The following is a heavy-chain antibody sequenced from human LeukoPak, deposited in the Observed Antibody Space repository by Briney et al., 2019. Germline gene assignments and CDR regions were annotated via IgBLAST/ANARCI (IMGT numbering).Heavy chain of an antibody. Sequence: PGGSLRLSCAASGFSFGSHPMNWVRQAPGKGLEWVSGITGSGDYTYYIDSVQGRFTISRDNSKNTLYLQMNSLRAEDTAVYYCARAESTWYSGLDYWGQGTMVTVSS. D-gene: IGHD6-13*01. J-gene: IGHJ4*02. CDR2: ITGSGDYT. CDR3: ARAESTWYSGLDY. V-gene: IGHV3-23*01. CDR1: GFSFGSHP.